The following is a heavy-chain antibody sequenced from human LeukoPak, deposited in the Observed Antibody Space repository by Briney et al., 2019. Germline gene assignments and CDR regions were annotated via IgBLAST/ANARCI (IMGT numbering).Heavy chain of an antibody. CDR3: VKGALFHFDY. CDR2: IRYDGSYT. Sequence: PGGSLRLSCAASGFTFSSYWMSWVRQAPGRGLEWFAFIRYDGSYTYYADSVKGQFTISKDNSKNTLYVQMNSLRVEDTAVYYCVKGALFHFDYWGQGMLVTVSS. CDR1: GFTFSSYW. J-gene: IGHJ4*02. D-gene: IGHD2-21*01. V-gene: IGHV3-30*02.